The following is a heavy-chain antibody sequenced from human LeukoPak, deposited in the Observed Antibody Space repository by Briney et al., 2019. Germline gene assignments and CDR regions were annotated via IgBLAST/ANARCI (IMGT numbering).Heavy chain of an antibody. J-gene: IGHJ3*02. V-gene: IGHV3-30-3*01. Sequence: GGCLGTSCAASGFTFSSYAMHWVRQAPGKGLEWVEAILYDGGNKYYADSVKGRFTISRDNSKNTLYLQMNSLRAEETTVYYCAREGQHAFDIWGQGTMVTVSS. CDR1: GFTFSSYA. D-gene: IGHD5-18*01. CDR3: AREGQHAFDI. CDR2: ILYDGGNK.